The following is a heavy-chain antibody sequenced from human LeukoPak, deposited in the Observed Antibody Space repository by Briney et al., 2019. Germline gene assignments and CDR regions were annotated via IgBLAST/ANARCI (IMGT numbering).Heavy chain of an antibody. CDR2: MNPNSGNT. V-gene: IGHV1-8*01. CDR3: ARVGPAAGSYYFDY. D-gene: IGHD6-13*01. CDR1: GYTFTIYD. J-gene: IGHJ4*02. Sequence: ASVTVSFKASGYTFTIYDINWVRQAPGQGIEWMGWMNPNSGNTGYAQKFQGRVTMTRNTSISTAYMELSSLRSEDTAVYYCARVGPAAGSYYFDYWGQGTLVIVSS.